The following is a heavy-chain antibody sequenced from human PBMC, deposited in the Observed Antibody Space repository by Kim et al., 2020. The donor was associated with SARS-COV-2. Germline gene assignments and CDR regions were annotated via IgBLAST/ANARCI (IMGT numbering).Heavy chain of an antibody. Sequence: GGSLRLSCAASGFTCSDYYMSWIRQAPGKGLEWVSYISSSGSTIYYADSVKGRFTISRDNAKNSLYLQMNSLRAEDTAVYYCARLTDCSSTSCPEPYYYYGMDASGQGNTVTVSS. CDR2: ISSSGSTI. CDR1: GFTCSDYY. V-gene: IGHV3-11*01. D-gene: IGHD2-2*01. J-gene: IGHJ6*02. CDR3: ARLTDCSSTSCPEPYYYYGMDA.